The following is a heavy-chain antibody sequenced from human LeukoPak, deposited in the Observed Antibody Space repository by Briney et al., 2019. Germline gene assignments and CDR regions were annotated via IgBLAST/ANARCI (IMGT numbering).Heavy chain of an antibody. CDR2: INHSGST. Sequence: SETLSLTCAAYGGSFSGYYWSWIRQPPGKGLEWIGEINHSGSTNYNPSLKSRVTISVDTSKNQFSLKLSSVTAADTAVYYCARAAEDYYYYGMDVWGKGTTVTVSS. CDR1: GGSFSGYY. CDR3: ARAAEDYYYYGMDV. D-gene: IGHD2-2*01. V-gene: IGHV4-34*01. J-gene: IGHJ6*04.